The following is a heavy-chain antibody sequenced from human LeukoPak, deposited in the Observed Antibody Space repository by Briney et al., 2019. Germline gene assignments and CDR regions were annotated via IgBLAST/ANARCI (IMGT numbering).Heavy chain of an antibody. V-gene: IGHV1-46*01. CDR1: GYIITTYY. Sequence: ASVKVSCKASGYIITTYYMHWVRQAPGQGLEWMGVSNPSGVGTNYAQKFQGRVTMTRDTSTSTVYMELSSLRSEDTAVYYCAREEYGGYFDYWGQGTLVTASS. J-gene: IGHJ4*02. CDR2: SNPSGVGT. CDR3: AREEYGGYFDY. D-gene: IGHD2-21*01.